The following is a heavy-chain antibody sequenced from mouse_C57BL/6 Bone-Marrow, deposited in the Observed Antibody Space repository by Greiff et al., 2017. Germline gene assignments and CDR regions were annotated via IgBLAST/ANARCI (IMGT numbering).Heavy chain of an antibody. V-gene: IGHV14-2*01. Sequence: EVQLQQSGAELVKPGASVKLSCTASGFNIKDYYLHWVKQRTEQGLEWIGRLAPEDGETKYAPTFQGKAPITADTSSNTDYLQISSLTYEYTAVYYCARNYGSYFAMDYWGQGTSVTVSS. J-gene: IGHJ4*01. D-gene: IGHD1-1*01. CDR2: LAPEDGET. CDR3: ARNYGSYFAMDY. CDR1: GFNIKDYY.